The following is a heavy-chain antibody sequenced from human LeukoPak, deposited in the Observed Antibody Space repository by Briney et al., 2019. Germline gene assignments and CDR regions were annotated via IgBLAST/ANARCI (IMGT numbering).Heavy chain of an antibody. CDR1: GVDFSKAW. CDR2: IKRITDSGAT. CDR3: TTDFGDYEAY. D-gene: IGHD4-17*01. Sequence: GGSLRLSCSASGVDFSKAWMSWVRQAPGKGLEWVSRIKRITDSGATDYAAFVKGRFTVSREDSKNTELLQTNSIKTEDTAVYYCTTDFGDYEAYWGQGTLVTVSS. J-gene: IGHJ4*02. V-gene: IGHV3-15*01.